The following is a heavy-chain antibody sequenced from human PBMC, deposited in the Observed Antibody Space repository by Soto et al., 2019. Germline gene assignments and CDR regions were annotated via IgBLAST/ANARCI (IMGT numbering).Heavy chain of an antibody. CDR3: ARDADYYDSSGYYYG. CDR1: GLTFSSYA. Sequence: GRSLRLFSAASGLTFSSYAMHWLHQAPGKGLEWVAVISYDGSNKYYADSVKGRFTISRDNSKNTLYLQMNSLRAEDTAVYYCARDADYYDSSGYYYGWGQGTLVTVSS. CDR2: ISYDGSNK. J-gene: IGHJ4*02. V-gene: IGHV3-30-3*01. D-gene: IGHD3-22*01.